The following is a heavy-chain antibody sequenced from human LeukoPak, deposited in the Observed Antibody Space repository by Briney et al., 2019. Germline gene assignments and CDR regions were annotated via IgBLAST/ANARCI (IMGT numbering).Heavy chain of an antibody. V-gene: IGHV4-4*02. Sequence: PSETLSLTCTVSGGSISSSDWWSWVHQPPGGGVEWRGALYYSGSTNYNPSLKSRVTISVDKSKNQFSLKLSSVTAADTAVYYCARAPRGDYYDSGSVIDYWGQGTLVTVSS. CDR3: ARAPRGDYYDSGSVIDY. J-gene: IGHJ4*02. CDR1: GGSISSSDW. D-gene: IGHD3-10*01. CDR2: LYYSGST.